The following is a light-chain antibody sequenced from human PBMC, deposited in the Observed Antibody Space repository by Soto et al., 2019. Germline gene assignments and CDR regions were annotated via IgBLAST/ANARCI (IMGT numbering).Light chain of an antibody. Sequence: QSALTQPPSASGSPGQSVTISCTGTNSDVGGYNYVSWYQHHPGKAPKLMIYEVNKRPSGVPDRFSGSKSGNTASLTVSGLQAEDEADYFCSSYAGTNNFVVFGGGTQLTVL. CDR3: SSYAGTNNFVV. V-gene: IGLV2-8*01. J-gene: IGLJ2*01. CDR2: EVN. CDR1: NSDVGGYNY.